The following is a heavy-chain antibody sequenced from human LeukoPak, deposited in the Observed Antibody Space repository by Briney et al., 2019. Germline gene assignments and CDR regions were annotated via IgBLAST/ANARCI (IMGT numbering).Heavy chain of an antibody. V-gene: IGHV5-51*01. D-gene: IGHD5-18*01. CDR3: ARHGHSYDLGYYYGMDV. CDR1: GYSFTSYW. J-gene: IGHJ6*02. Sequence: GESLKISCKGSGYSFTSYWIGWVRQMPGKGLEWMGIIYPGDSDTRYSPSFQGQVTISADKSISTAYLQWSSLKASDTAMYYCARHGHSYDLGYYYGMDVWGQGTTVTVSS. CDR2: IYPGDSDT.